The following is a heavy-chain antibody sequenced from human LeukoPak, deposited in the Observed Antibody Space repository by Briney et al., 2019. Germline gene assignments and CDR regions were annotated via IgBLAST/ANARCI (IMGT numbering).Heavy chain of an antibody. J-gene: IGHJ2*01. CDR3: ARMGGNPVRYWYFDL. V-gene: IGHV3-7*05. CDR1: GFMFSNYW. Sequence: GGSLRFSCAASGFMFSNYWMSWVRQAPGKGLEWVANIKQGGSEKYYVDSVKGRFTISRDNAKNSLYLQMNSLRAEDTAVYYCARMGGNPVRYWYFDLWGRGTLVTVSS. D-gene: IGHD4-23*01. CDR2: IKQGGSEK.